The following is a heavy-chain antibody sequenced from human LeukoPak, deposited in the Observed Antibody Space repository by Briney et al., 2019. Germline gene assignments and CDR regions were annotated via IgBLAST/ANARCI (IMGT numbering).Heavy chain of an antibody. CDR2: ISGSGGST. V-gene: IGHV3-23*01. D-gene: IGHD6-19*01. CDR1: GFTFSSYA. Sequence: GGSLRLSCAASGFTFSSYAMSWVRQAPGKGLEWVPAISGSGGSTYYADSVKGRFTISRDNSKNTLYLQMNSLRAEDTAVYYCARLYSSYFDYWGQGTLVTVSS. CDR3: ARLYSSYFDY. J-gene: IGHJ4*02.